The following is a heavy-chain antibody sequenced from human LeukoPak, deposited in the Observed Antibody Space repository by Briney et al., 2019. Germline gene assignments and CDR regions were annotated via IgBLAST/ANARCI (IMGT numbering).Heavy chain of an antibody. CDR3: ANEIRPNDY. V-gene: IGHV3-33*06. J-gene: IGHJ4*02. D-gene: IGHD4-17*01. Sequence: PGGSLRLSCAASGFTFSSYGMHWVRQAPGKGLEWVAVIWYDGSNKYYADSVKGRFTISRDNSKNTLYLQMNSLRAEGTAVYYCANEIRPNDYWGQGTQVTVSS. CDR1: GFTFSSYG. CDR2: IWYDGSNK.